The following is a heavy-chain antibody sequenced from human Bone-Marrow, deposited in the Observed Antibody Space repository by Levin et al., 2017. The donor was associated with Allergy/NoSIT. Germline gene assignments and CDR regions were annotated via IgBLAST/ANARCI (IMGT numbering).Heavy chain of an antibody. D-gene: IGHD2-15*01. Sequence: SETLSLTCTVSGGSVNSAHYYWTWIRQPPGKGLEWIGHIYYSGSSSANPSLKSRVTISLATSTNQFSLNMSSGTAADTAVYYCARDTSGSLRDGFDIWGQGTMVAVSS. CDR3: ARDTSGSLRDGFDI. CDR2: IYYSGSS. V-gene: IGHV4-61*01. J-gene: IGHJ3*02. CDR1: GGSVNSAHYY.